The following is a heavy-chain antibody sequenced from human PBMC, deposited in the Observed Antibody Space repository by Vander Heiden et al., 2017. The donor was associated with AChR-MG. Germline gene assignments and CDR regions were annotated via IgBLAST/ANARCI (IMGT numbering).Heavy chain of an antibody. V-gene: IGHV4-34*01. Sequence: QVQLQQWGAGLLKPSETLSLTCAVYGGSFSGYYWSWIRQPPGKGLEWIGEINHSGSTNYNPSLKSRVTISVDTSKNQFSLKLSSVTAADTAVYYCARGKKYMVPSYWGQGTLVTVSS. CDR3: ARGKKYMVPSY. J-gene: IGHJ4*02. D-gene: IGHD3-10*01. CDR1: GGSFSGYY. CDR2: INHSGST.